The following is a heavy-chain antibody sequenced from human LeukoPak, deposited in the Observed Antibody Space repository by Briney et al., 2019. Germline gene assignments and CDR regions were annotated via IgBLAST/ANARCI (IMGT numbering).Heavy chain of an antibody. CDR2: IYYSGST. V-gene: IGHV4-39*01. CDR3: ARQAIGNWNYVYDY. Sequence: SETLSLTCTVSGGSISSSSYYWGWIRQPPGKGLEWIGSIYYSGSTYYNPSLKSRVTISVDTSKNQFSLKLSSVTAADTAVYYCARQAIGNWNYVYDYWGQGTLVTVSS. CDR1: GGSISSSSYY. J-gene: IGHJ4*02. D-gene: IGHD1-7*01.